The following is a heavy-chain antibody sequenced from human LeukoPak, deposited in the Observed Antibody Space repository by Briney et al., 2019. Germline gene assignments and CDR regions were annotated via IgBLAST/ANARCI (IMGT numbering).Heavy chain of an antibody. CDR1: GFTFSSSC. J-gene: IGHJ6*02. CDR2: ISSSSSTI. Sequence: GGSLRLSCAASGFTFSSSCMNWVRQAPGKGLEWVSYISSSSSTIYYADSVKGRFTISRDNAKNSLYLQMNSLRAEDTAVYYCARQSSYYYGMDVWGQGTTVTVSS. V-gene: IGHV3-48*01. D-gene: IGHD6-13*01. CDR3: ARQSSYYYGMDV.